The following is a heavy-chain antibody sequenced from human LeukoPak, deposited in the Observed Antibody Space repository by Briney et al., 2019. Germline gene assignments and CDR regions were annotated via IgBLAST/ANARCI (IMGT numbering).Heavy chain of an antibody. CDR2: INPNSGGT. D-gene: IGHD6-19*01. CDR3: ATHVNIGPIAVAGTWSDTFDI. CDR1: GYTFTGYY. Sequence: ASVKVSCKASGYTFTGYYMHWVRQAPGQGLEWMGWINPNSGGTNYAQKFQGRVTMTRDTSISTAYMELSRLRSEDTAVYYCATHVNIGPIAVAGTWSDTFDIWGQGTMVTVSS. V-gene: IGHV1-2*02. J-gene: IGHJ3*02.